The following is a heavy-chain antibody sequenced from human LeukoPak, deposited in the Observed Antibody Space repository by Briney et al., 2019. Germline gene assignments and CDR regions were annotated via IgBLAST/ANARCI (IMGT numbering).Heavy chain of an antibody. CDR1: GFTFSGSA. CDR2: IRSKANSYAT. Sequence: GGSLRLSCAASGFTFSGSAMHWVRQASGKGLEWVGRIRSKANSYATAYAASVKGRFTISRDDSKNTAYLQMNSLKTEDTAVYYCTRPFYYGSGSYYLSYYYMDVWGKGTTVTVSS. D-gene: IGHD3-10*01. CDR3: TRPFYYGSGSYYLSYYYMDV. V-gene: IGHV3-73*01. J-gene: IGHJ6*03.